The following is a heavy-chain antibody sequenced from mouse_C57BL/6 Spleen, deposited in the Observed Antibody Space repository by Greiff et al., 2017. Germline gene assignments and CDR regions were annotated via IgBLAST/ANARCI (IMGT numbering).Heavy chain of an antibody. CDR3: ARERSRRAMDY. V-gene: IGHV1-80*01. Sequence: VQLQQSGAELVKPGASVKISCKASGYAFSSYWMNWVKQRPGKGLEWIGQIYPGDGDTNYNGKFKGKAILTADKSSSTAYMQRSSLTSGDSAVYFCARERSRRAMDYWGQGTSVTVAS. J-gene: IGHJ4*01. CDR2: IYPGDGDT. CDR1: GYAFSSYW.